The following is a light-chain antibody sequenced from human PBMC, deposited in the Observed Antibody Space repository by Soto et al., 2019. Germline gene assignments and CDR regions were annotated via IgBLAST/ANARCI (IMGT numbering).Light chain of an antibody. CDR2: GAS. CDR1: QSVSSN. V-gene: IGKV3-15*01. Sequence: EIAMTQAPATLSVSTGERATLSCRASQSVSSNLAWYQQKPGQAPRLLIYGASTRATGIPARFSGSGSGTEFTLTISSLQSEDFAVYYCQQYNNWPPPYTFGQGTKLEIK. CDR3: QQYNNWPPPYT. J-gene: IGKJ2*01.